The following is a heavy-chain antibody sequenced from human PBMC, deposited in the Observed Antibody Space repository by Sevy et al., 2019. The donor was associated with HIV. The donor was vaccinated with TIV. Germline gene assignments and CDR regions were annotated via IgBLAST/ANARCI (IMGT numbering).Heavy chain of an antibody. CDR1: GFTFSSYA. V-gene: IGHV3-30-3*01. J-gene: IGHJ6*02. CDR3: ARDDEPDYYYFDMDV. CDR2: ISDDGSNK. Sequence: GGSLRLSCAASGFTFSSYAMHWVRQAPGKGLEWVAVISDDGSNKYYADSGKGRFTSSEDNSKNTLYLQMDGLRAEDTALYYCARDDEPDYYYFDMDVWGQGTTVTVSS.